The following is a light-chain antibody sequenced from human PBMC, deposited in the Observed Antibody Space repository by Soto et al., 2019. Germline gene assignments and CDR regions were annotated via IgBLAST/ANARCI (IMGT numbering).Light chain of an antibody. CDR2: RNN. CDR1: SSNIGSNY. V-gene: IGLV1-47*01. Sequence: QPVLTQPPSASGTPGQRVTISCSGSSSNIGSNYVYWYQQLPGTAPKLLIYRNNQRPSGVPDRFSDSKSGTSASLAISGLRSEDEADYYCAAWDDSLSGHVVFGGGTKLTVL. J-gene: IGLJ2*01. CDR3: AAWDDSLSGHVV.